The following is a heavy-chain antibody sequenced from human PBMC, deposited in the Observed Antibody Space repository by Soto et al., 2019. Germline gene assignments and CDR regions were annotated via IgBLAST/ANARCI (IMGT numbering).Heavy chain of an antibody. V-gene: IGHV1-18*01. Sequence: QVQLVQSGAEVKKPGASVTVSCKASGYTFTSYAISWVRQAPGQGLEWMGWISAYNGNTNYAQKLQGRVTMTTDTSTSTAYMELRSLRSDDTAVYYCALSMQQLATDAFDIWGQGTMVTFSA. CDR2: ISAYNGNT. CDR3: ALSMQQLATDAFDI. D-gene: IGHD6-13*01. CDR1: GYTFTSYA. J-gene: IGHJ3*02.